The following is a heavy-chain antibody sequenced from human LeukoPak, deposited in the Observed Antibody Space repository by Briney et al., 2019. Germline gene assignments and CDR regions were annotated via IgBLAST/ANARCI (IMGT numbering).Heavy chain of an antibody. D-gene: IGHD4-17*01. V-gene: IGHV4-31*03. CDR2: IYYSGST. CDR1: GGSISSGGYY. J-gene: IGHJ5*02. CDR3: ASFTATVTTHWFDP. Sequence: SETLSLTCTVSGGSISSGGYYWRWLRQHPGKGLEWIGYIYYSGSTYYNPSLKSRVTISVDTSKNQFSLKLSSVTAADTAVYYCASFTATVTTHWFDPWGQGTLVTVSS.